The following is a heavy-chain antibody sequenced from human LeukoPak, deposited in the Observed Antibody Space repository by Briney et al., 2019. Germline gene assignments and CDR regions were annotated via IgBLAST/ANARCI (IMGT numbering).Heavy chain of an antibody. Sequence: ASVKVSCKASGYTFTSYGISWVRQATGQGLEWMGWMNPNSGDTGYAQKFQGRVTMTRNTSISTAYMELSSLRSEDTAVYYCAISSELLWFGEPIKPLWNWGQGTLVTVSS. CDR2: MNPNSGDT. CDR1: GYTFTSYG. J-gene: IGHJ4*02. CDR3: AISSELLWFGEPIKPLWN. V-gene: IGHV1-8*02. D-gene: IGHD3-10*01.